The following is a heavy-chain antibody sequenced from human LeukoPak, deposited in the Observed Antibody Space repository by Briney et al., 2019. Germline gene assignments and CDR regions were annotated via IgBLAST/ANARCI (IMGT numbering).Heavy chain of an antibody. CDR1: GFTFSNYG. J-gene: IGHJ4*02. Sequence: GGTLRLSCAASGFTFSNYGMSWVRQAPGKGLEWVGFIRSKAYGGTTEYAASVNGRFTISRDDSKSIAYLQMNSLKTEDTAVYYCTRKLWFGELGFDYWGQGTLVTVSS. CDR3: TRKLWFGELGFDY. D-gene: IGHD3-10*01. CDR2: IRSKAYGGTT. V-gene: IGHV3-49*04.